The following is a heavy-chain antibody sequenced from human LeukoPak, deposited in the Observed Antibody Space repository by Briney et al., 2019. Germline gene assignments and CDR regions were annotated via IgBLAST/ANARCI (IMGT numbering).Heavy chain of an antibody. CDR2: INSDGSSS. V-gene: IGHV3-NL1*01. J-gene: IGHJ6*03. CDR3: AKPLRGYYMDV. CDR1: GSSFDDYG. Sequence: GGSLRLSCAASGSSFDDYGMSWVRQTPDKGLVWVSHINSDGSSSTYADSVKGRFTISRDNSKNTLYLQMHSLRAEDTAVYYCAKPLRGYYMDVWGKGTTVTISS.